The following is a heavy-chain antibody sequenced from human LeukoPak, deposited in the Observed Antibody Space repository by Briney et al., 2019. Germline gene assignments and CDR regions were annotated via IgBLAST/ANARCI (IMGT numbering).Heavy chain of an antibody. D-gene: IGHD1-26*01. Sequence: SETLSLTCTVSGGSISSSSYYWGWIRQPPGKGLEWIGSIYYSGSTYYNPSLKSRVTISVDTSKNQFSLKLSSVTAADTAVYYCARGGRVVGATSVDYWGQGTLVTVSS. V-gene: IGHV4-39*01. CDR1: GGSISSSSYY. CDR2: IYYSGST. J-gene: IGHJ4*02. CDR3: ARGGRVVGATSVDY.